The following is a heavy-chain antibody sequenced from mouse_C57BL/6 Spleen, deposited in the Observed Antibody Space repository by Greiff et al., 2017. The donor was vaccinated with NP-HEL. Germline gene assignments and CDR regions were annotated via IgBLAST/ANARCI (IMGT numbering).Heavy chain of an antibody. J-gene: IGHJ2*01. CDR2: IDPSDSYT. CDR3: ARKGHGYYFDY. V-gene: IGHV1-69*01. CDR1: GYTFTSYW. D-gene: IGHD3-3*01. Sequence: QVQLQQPGAELVMPGASVKLSCKASGYTFTSYWMHWVKQRPGQGLEWIGEIDPSDSYTNYNQKFKGKSTLTVDKSSSTAYMQLSSLRSEDSAVYYCARKGHGYYFDYWGQGTTLTVSS.